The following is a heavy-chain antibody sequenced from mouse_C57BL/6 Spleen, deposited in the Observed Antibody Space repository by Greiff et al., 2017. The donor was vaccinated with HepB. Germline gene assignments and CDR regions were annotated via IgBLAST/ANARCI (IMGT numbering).Heavy chain of an antibody. Sequence: VQLQQSGAELARPGASVKLSCKASGYTFTSSGISWVKQRTGQGLEWIGEIYPRSGNTYYNEKFKGKATLTADKSSSTAYMELRSLPSEDSAVYFCARCYDYDCLDYWGQSTTLTVSS. CDR3: ARCYDYDCLDY. D-gene: IGHD2-4*01. CDR2: IYPRSGNT. V-gene: IGHV1-81*01. J-gene: IGHJ2*01. CDR1: GYTFTSSG.